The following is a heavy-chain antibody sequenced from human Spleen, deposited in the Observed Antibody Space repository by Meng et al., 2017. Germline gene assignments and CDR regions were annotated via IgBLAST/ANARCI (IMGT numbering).Heavy chain of an antibody. CDR3: VSSAGLVAYFDN. D-gene: IGHD5-12*01. J-gene: IGHJ4*02. V-gene: IGHV3-11*04. CDR1: GFTFSDYY. CDR2: ISNSGGTI. Sequence: GESLKISCAASGFTFSDYYMTWIRQAPGKGLEWVSYISNSGGTIYYADSVKGRFTISRDNAKNSLYLQMNSLTAEDTAVYYCVSSAGLVAYFDNWGQGTLVTVSS.